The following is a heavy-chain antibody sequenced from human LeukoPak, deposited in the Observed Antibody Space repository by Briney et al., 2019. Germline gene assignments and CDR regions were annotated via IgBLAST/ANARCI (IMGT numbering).Heavy chain of an antibody. J-gene: IGHJ6*04. CDR2: VYSSGSA. D-gene: IGHD4-17*01. Sequence: SETLSLTCTVSGGSISSYYWSWIRQPAGKGLGWIGRVYSSGSANYISSLKSRVTISIDTSKSQFSLELTSVTAADTAVYYCARGGHYDATHFDYYHVMDVWGKGTTVSVSS. CDR3: ARGGHYDATHFDYYHVMDV. CDR1: GGSISSYY. V-gene: IGHV4-4*07.